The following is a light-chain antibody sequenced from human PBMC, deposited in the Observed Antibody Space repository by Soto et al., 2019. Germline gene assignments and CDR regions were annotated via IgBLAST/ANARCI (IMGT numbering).Light chain of an antibody. CDR3: TSYTSSATWV. J-gene: IGLJ3*02. Sequence: QSALTQPASVSGSPGQSITISCTGTSSDVGGYNYVSWYQHHPGKAPKLVIYEVRNRPSGVSNRFSGLKSGNTASLTISGLQAEDEADYHCTSYTSSATWVFGGGTKVTVL. V-gene: IGLV2-14*01. CDR2: EVR. CDR1: SSDVGGYNY.